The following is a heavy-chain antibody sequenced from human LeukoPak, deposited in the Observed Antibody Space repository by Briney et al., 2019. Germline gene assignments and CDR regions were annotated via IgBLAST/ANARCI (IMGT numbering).Heavy chain of an antibody. CDR1: GFSISSKY. CDR2: IYSGGRT. J-gene: IGHJ4*03. D-gene: IGHD6-19*01. CDR3: ARERAVAGLFDY. V-gene: IGHV3-66*01. Sequence: GSLPLSRAASGFSISSKYMSWVRQAPGKGLEWISVIYSGGRTYYADSVKGRFTISRDNSKNTLYLQMNSLRSEDTAVYYCARERAVAGLFDYWGHESLGSVSS.